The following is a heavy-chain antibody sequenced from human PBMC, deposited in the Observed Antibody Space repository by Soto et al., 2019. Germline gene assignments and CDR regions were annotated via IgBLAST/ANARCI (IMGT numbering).Heavy chain of an antibody. J-gene: IGHJ3*02. Sequence: XGSLGLSSAASGFSVSSYDMHWVRQATGKGLEWVSAIGTAGDTYYPGSVKGRFTISRENAKNSLYLQMNSLRAGDTAVYYCARARIQLDDAFDICGQRTMVTV. CDR2: IGTAGDT. CDR3: ARARIQLDDAFDI. D-gene: IGHD5-18*01. V-gene: IGHV3-13*01. CDR1: GFSVSSYD.